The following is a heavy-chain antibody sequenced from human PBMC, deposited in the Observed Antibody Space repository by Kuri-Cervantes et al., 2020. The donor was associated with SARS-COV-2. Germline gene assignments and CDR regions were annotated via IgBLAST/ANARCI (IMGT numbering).Heavy chain of an antibody. CDR1: GFTFSSYA. CDR3: TTLIDY. Sequence: ETLSLTCAASGFTFSSYAMHWVRQAPGKGLEWVGGVRGKANNYATAYAASVKGKFTISRDDSKNMAYLQMNSLRTEDTAVYYCTTLIDYWGQGALVTVSS. CDR2: VRGKANNYAT. J-gene: IGHJ4*02. V-gene: IGHV3-73*01.